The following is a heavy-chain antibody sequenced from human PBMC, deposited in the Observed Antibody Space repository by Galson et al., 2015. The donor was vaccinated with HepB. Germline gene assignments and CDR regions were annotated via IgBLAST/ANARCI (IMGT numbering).Heavy chain of an antibody. Sequence: SLRLSCAASGFTFSYYYMSWIRQAPGKGLEWVSYISSSSSYTNYADSVKGRFTISRDNAKNSLYLQMNSLRAEDTAVYYCARDDYGSGSYSNWFDPWGQGTLVTVSS. CDR2: ISSSSSYT. J-gene: IGHJ5*02. CDR1: GFTFSYYY. CDR3: ARDDYGSGSYSNWFDP. V-gene: IGHV3-11*05. D-gene: IGHD3-10*01.